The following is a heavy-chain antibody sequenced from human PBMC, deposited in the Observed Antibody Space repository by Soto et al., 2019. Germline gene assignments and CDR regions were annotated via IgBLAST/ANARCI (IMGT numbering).Heavy chain of an antibody. CDR2: ISHSGST. D-gene: IGHD5-18*01. J-gene: IGHJ4*02. Sequence: SETLSLTCTVSGGSISSAAYYWSWIRQHPGKGLEWIGYISHSGSTYYTPSLKSRVIISADTSKNQFSLNLTSVTAADTAVYYCAREYTDGPNLFDCRGQGALVTVSS. CDR1: GGSISSAAYY. CDR3: AREYTDGPNLFDC. V-gene: IGHV4-31*03.